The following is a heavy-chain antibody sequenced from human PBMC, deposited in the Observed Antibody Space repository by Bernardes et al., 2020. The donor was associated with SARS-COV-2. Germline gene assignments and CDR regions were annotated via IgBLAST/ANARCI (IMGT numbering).Heavy chain of an antibody. J-gene: IGHJ4*02. Sequence: GGSLRLSCAASGFTFSSYTMNWVRQAPGKGLEWISSISTSSSYISYSDSVRGRFTISRDNAKNSVSLQMNSLRAEDTAVYYCARVDFSNLYYFDYWGQGNPVTVSS. V-gene: IGHV3-21*06. CDR1: GFTFSSYT. D-gene: IGHD4-4*01. CDR3: ARVDFSNLYYFDY. CDR2: ISTSSSYI.